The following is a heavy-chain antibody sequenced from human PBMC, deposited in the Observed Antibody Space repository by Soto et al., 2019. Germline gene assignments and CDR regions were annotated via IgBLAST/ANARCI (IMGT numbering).Heavy chain of an antibody. Sequence: EVQLVESGGGLVRPGGSLRLACAASGFTVSSIHMSWVRQAPGKGLEWVSVIYDDGDTYYADSVRGRFTISRHNSENTVYLQMNSLRVEDTSVYYCARDVYGLLDYWGQGTLVTVSS. J-gene: IGHJ4*02. D-gene: IGHD4-17*01. CDR3: ARDVYGLLDY. CDR1: GFTVSSIH. CDR2: IYDDGDT. V-gene: IGHV3-66*01.